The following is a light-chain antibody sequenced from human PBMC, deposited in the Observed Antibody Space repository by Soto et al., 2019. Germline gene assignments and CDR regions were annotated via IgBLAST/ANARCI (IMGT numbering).Light chain of an antibody. V-gene: IGLV2-14*01. CDR2: DVS. CDR3: SSFTSSSTFV. Sequence: QSALTQPASVSGSPGLSITISCAGTSSDVGGYNYVSWYQQFPGKAPKLMIYDVSHRPLGVSNRFSGSKSGNTASLTISGLQPEDEADYYCSSFTSSSTFVFGTGTKVTVL. CDR1: SSDVGGYNY. J-gene: IGLJ1*01.